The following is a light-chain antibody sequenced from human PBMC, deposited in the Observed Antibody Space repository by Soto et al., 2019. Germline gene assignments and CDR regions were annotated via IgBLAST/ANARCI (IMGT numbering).Light chain of an antibody. CDR3: QQFGSDVT. CDR1: QSVSSSY. J-gene: IGKJ1*01. V-gene: IGKV3-20*01. CDR2: GAS. Sequence: EMFFSQSPSTPSLSPGERATLSCRASQSVSSSYLAWYQQKPGQAPRLLIYGASSRATGIPDRFSGSGSGTDFTLTISRLEPKDFAVYYCQQFGSDVTFGQGTKVDIK.